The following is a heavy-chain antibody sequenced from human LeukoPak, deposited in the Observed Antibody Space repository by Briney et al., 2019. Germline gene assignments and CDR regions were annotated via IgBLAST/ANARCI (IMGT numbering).Heavy chain of an antibody. V-gene: IGHV3-33*01. J-gene: IGHJ4*02. Sequence: GGSLRLSCAASGFTFSSYGMHWVRQAPGKGLEWVALIWYDGSSKYYADSVKGRFTISRDNSKNTLYLQLNSLRAEDTAVYYCARQHCSGGDCYFFDWGQGTLVTVSS. CDR2: IWYDGSSK. CDR3: ARQHCSGGDCYFFD. D-gene: IGHD2-15*01. CDR1: GFTFSSYG.